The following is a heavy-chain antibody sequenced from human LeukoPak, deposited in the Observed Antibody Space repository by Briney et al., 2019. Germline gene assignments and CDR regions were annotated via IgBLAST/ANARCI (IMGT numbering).Heavy chain of an antibody. J-gene: IGHJ4*02. CDR1: GGSISSGGYS. V-gene: IGHV4-30-2*01. D-gene: IGHD6-13*01. CDR2: IYHSGST. Sequence: PSQTLSLTCALSGGSISSGGYSWSWIRQPPGKGLEWIGYIYHSGSTYYNPSLKSRVTISVDRSKNQFSLKLSSVTAADTAVYYCARGVSLAAAGPLDFWGQGTLVTVSS. CDR3: ARGVSLAAAGPLDF.